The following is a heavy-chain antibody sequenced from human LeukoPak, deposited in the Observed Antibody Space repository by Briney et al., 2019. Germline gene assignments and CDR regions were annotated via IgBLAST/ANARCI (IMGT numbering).Heavy chain of an antibody. CDR3: ARGLSYADY. J-gene: IGHJ4*02. V-gene: IGHV3-48*01. Sequence: GGSLRLSCAASVFTFSIYMMNWGRHAPGEGVECVSYISSSSSTIYYAGSVKGRFTISRDNAKNSLYLQMNGLRAEDTTVYYCARGLSYADYWGQGTLVTVSS. CDR1: VFTFSIYM. CDR2: ISSSSSTI. D-gene: IGHD5-18*01.